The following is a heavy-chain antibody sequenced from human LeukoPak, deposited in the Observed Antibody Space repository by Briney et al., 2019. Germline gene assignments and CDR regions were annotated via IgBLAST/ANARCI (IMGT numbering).Heavy chain of an antibody. J-gene: IGHJ4*02. CDR1: GFTFSSYA. CDR3: AKGDILTGYRYYYFDY. Sequence: GGSLRLSCAASGFTFSSYAMSWVRQAPGKGLEWVSAISGSGGSTYYADSVKGRFTISRDNSKNTLYLQMNSLRAEDTAVYYCAKGDILTGYRYYYFDYWGQGTLVTVSS. D-gene: IGHD3-9*01. V-gene: IGHV3-23*01. CDR2: ISGSGGST.